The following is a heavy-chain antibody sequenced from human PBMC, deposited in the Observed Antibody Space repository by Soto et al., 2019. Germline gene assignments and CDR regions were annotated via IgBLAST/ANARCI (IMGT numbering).Heavy chain of an antibody. J-gene: IGHJ6*02. D-gene: IGHD3-10*01. Sequence: SETLSLTSAVYGGSFSGYYWSWIRQPPGKGLEWIGEINHSGRTNYNPSLKRRVTISVDTSKNQFSLKLSSVTAADTAVYYCVRYRVVWGLYYDHHYGMDVWGQGTTVTVSS. CDR2: INHSGRT. CDR1: GGSFSGYY. V-gene: IGHV4-34*01. CDR3: VRYRVVWGLYYDHHYGMDV.